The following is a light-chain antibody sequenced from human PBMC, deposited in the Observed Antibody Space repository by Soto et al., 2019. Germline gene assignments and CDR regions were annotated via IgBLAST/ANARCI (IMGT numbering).Light chain of an antibody. J-gene: IGKJ1*01. V-gene: IGKV1-5*01. CDR3: QHFRT. CDR2: DAS. CDR1: QSITAW. Sequence: DIQMTQSPSTLSASVGDRVTITCRASQSITAWLAWYQQKPGKAPRLLFSDASSLQSGVPSRFSASGSGTDFTLTISSLQPDDFATYYCQHFRTFGQGTKVDIK.